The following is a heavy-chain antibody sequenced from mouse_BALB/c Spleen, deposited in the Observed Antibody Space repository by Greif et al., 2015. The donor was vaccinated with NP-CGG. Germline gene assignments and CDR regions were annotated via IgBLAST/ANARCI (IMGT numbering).Heavy chain of an antibody. CDR3: ARPLVRHYAMDY. Sequence: QVQLKQSGPGLVAPSQSLSITCTVSGFSLTSYGVHWVRQPPGKGLEWLGVIWAGGSTNYNSALMSRLSISKDNSKSQVFLKMNSLQTDDTAMYYCARPLVRHYAMDYWGQGTSVTVSS. CDR1: GFSLTSYG. J-gene: IGHJ4*01. V-gene: IGHV2-9*02. D-gene: IGHD2-14*01. CDR2: IWAGGST.